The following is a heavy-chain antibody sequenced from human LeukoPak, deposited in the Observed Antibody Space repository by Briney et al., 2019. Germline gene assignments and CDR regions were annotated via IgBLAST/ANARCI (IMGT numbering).Heavy chain of an antibody. J-gene: IGHJ5*01. V-gene: IGHV3-7*01. CDR2: IKQDGSEK. D-gene: IGHD6-19*01. CDR3: AREFRSGYNSRWFDY. Sequence: SGGSLTLSCAASGIILSSYWMSWVRQAPGKVLEWVANIKQDGSEKWYVDSVKGRFTISRDNAKNSLYLQMNSLRVEDTAVYYCAREFRSGYNSRWFDYWGQGTLVTVSS. CDR1: GIILSSYW.